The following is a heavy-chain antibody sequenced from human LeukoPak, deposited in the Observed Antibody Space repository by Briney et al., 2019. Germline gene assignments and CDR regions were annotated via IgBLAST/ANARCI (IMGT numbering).Heavy chain of an antibody. D-gene: IGHD7-27*01. CDR3: ARLTGDQSYFDY. CDR1: GGSITNYY. V-gene: IGHV4-59*01. Sequence: SETLSLTCTVSGGSITNYYWSWIRQPPGKGLEWIGYIYYSGSTNYNPSLKSRVTISVDTSKNQFSLKLSSVTAADTAVYYCARLTGDQSYFDYWGQGTLVTVSS. J-gene: IGHJ4*02. CDR2: IYYSGST.